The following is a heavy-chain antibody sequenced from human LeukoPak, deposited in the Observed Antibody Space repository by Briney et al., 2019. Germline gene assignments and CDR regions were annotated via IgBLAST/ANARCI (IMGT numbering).Heavy chain of an antibody. J-gene: IGHJ4*02. CDR2: IIPIFGTA. CDR3: ASARGYGDFDY. D-gene: IGHD4-17*01. CDR1: GGTFSSHA. V-gene: IGHV1-69*01. Sequence: SVKVSCKAAGGTFSSHAISWVRQAPGQGLEWMGGIIPIFGTANYAQKFQGRVTTTADESTSTAYMELSSLRSEDTAVYYCASARGYGDFDYWGQGTLVTVSS.